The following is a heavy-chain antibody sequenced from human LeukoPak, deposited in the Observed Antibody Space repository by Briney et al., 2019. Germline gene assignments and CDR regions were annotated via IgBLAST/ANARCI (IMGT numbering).Heavy chain of an antibody. CDR1: GYTFTSYY. D-gene: IGHD3-9*01. CDR3: ARDPLTGYGY. Sequence: ASVKVSCKASGYTFTSYYMHWVRQAPGQGLEWMGIINPSGGTTNYAQKLQGRVTMTTDTSTSTAYMELRSLRSDDTAVYYCARDPLTGYGYWGQGTLVTVSS. J-gene: IGHJ4*02. V-gene: IGHV1-46*01. CDR2: INPSGGTT.